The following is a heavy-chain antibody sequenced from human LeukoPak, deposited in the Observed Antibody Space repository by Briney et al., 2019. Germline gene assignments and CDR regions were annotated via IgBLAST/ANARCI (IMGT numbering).Heavy chain of an antibody. D-gene: IGHD4-17*01. CDR2: ISAYNGNT. Sequence: ALVKVSCKASGYTFTSYGISWVRQAPGQGLEWMGWISAYNGNTNYAQKLQGRVTMTTDTSTSTAYMELRSLRSDDTAVYYCARDLKGDYGDYCGYWGQGTLVTVSS. CDR3: ARDLKGDYGDYCGY. V-gene: IGHV1-18*01. CDR1: GYTFTSYG. J-gene: IGHJ4*02.